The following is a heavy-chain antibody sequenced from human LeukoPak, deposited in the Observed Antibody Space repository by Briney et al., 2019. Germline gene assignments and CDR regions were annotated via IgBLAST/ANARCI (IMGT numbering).Heavy chain of an antibody. V-gene: IGHV3-53*05. CDR2: IYSGGST. CDR3: AKDIRRGYNYGYDQFAY. J-gene: IGHJ4*02. Sequence: GGSLRLSCAASGFTISSNYMSWVRQAPGKGLEWVSVIYSGGSTYYADSVKGRFTISRDNSKNMVYLQMSSLKAEDTAIYYCAKDIRRGYNYGYDQFAYWGQGILVTVSS. CDR1: GFTISSNY. D-gene: IGHD5-18*01.